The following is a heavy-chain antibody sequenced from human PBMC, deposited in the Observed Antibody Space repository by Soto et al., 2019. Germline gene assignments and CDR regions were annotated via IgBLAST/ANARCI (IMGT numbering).Heavy chain of an antibody. CDR1: GGSISSYY. CDR2: IYYSGST. V-gene: IGHV4-59*01. J-gene: IGHJ5*02. CDR3: ARTGVVAATFFWPNWFVP. Sequence: PSETLSLTCTVSGGSISSYYWSWIRQPPGKGLEWIGYIYYSGSTNYNPSLKSRVTISVDTSKNQFSLKLCSVTAADTAVYYCARTGVVAATFFWPNWFVPWGQGTLVTVSS. D-gene: IGHD2-15*01.